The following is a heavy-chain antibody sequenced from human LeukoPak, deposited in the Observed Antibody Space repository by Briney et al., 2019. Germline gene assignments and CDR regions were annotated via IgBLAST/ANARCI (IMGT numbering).Heavy chain of an antibody. CDR1: GFIFSSNA. V-gene: IGHV3-23*01. CDR2: ISNSGDST. D-gene: IGHD6-13*01. Sequence: GGSLRLSCAASGFIFSSNAMSWVRQAPGKGLEWVSGISNSGDSTYYADSVKGRFTISRDNSKNTLYLQMNTLRAEDTAVYYCTRGSSWYVITYWGQGTLVTVSS. CDR3: TRGSSWYVITY. J-gene: IGHJ4*02.